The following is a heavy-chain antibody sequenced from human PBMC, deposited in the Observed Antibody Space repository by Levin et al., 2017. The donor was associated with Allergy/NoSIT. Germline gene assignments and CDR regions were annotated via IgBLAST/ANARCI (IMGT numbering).Heavy chain of an antibody. V-gene: IGHV3-53*01. CDR3: ARWSGSSLDY. CDR1: GLTVNNNY. D-gene: IGHD6-13*01. Sequence: GESLKISCAASGLTVNNNYMSWVRQAPGKGLEWVSVIHRGGNTYYADSVQGRFTISRDNSKNTLNLQMNSLRAEDTAVYYCARWSGSSLDYWGQGTLVTVSS. CDR2: IHRGGNT. J-gene: IGHJ4*02.